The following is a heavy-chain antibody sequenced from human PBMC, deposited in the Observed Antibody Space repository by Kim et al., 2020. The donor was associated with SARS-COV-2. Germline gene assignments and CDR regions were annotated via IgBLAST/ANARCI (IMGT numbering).Heavy chain of an antibody. Sequence: ASVKVSCKVSGYTLTELSMHWVRQAPGKGLEWMGGFDPEDGETIYAQKFQGRVTMTEDTSTDTAYMELSSLRSEDTAVYYCATGVFGYDYVWGSYRQRAFDIWGQGTMVTVSS. J-gene: IGHJ3*02. CDR2: FDPEDGET. V-gene: IGHV1-24*01. D-gene: IGHD3-16*02. CDR1: GYTLTELS. CDR3: ATGVFGYDYVWGSYRQRAFDI.